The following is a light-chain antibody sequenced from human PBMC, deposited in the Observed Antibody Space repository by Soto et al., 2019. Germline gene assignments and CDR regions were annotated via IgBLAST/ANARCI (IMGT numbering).Light chain of an antibody. V-gene: IGLV2-18*02. Sequence: LTQPPSVSGSPGQSVTISCTGTSSDVGSYNRVSWYQQPPGTAPKLMIYEVSNRPSGVPDRFSGSKSGNTASLTISGLQAEYVADYYCHSYTRSFTYVFATGPKVT. J-gene: IGLJ1*01. CDR1: SSDVGSYNR. CDR2: EVS. CDR3: HSYTRSFTYV.